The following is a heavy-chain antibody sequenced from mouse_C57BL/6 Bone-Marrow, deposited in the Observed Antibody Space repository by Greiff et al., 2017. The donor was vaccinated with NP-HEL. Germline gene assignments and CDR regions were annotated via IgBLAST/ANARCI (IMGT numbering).Heavy chain of an antibody. D-gene: IGHD2-1*01. Sequence: VQLQQSGAELVKPGASVKLSCKASGYTFTSYWMHWVRQRPGQGLEWIGMIHPNSGSTNYNEKFKSKATLTVDKSSSTAYMQLSSLTSEDSAVYYCARGDGNSWYFDVWGTGTTVTVSS. CDR3: ARGDGNSWYFDV. V-gene: IGHV1-64*01. J-gene: IGHJ1*03. CDR2: IHPNSGST. CDR1: GYTFTSYW.